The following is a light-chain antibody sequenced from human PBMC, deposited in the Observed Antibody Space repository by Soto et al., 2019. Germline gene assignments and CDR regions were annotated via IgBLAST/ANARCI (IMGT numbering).Light chain of an antibody. Sequence: DIVMTQSPDSLAVSLGERATINCKSSQSILYSSNNKNYLAWYQQKPGQRPKLLIYWASTRKSGVPDRFRGSGSGTDFTLTISSLQDEDAAVYYCLQYYTTPEAFGQGTKVEIK. CDR3: LQYYTTPEA. CDR2: WAS. V-gene: IGKV4-1*01. J-gene: IGKJ1*01. CDR1: QSILYSSNNKNY.